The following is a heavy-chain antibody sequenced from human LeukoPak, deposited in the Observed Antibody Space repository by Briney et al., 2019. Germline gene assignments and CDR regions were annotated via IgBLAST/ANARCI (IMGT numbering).Heavy chain of an antibody. CDR3: ARNHFEDY. Sequence: GGSLRLSCAASGFTFSSYVMNWVRQAPGKGLEWVSYISTTTSTIYYADSVKGRFTISRDNAKNSLYPQMNSLRDEDTAVYYCARNHFEDYWGQGTLVTVSS. CDR2: ISTTTSTI. D-gene: IGHD3-9*01. J-gene: IGHJ4*02. CDR1: GFTFSSYV. V-gene: IGHV3-48*02.